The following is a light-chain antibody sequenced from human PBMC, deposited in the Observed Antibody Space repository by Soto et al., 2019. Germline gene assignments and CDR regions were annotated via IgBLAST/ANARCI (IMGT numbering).Light chain of an antibody. CDR1: QSVVNYQ. V-gene: IGKV3-20*01. CDR2: NTF. CDR3: QQYGALPPT. Sequence: EVVFTQSPGTLSLSPGERATLSCRTSQSVVNYQLAWYRQKPGQAPRLLIYNTFHRATGIPDRFSGTGSETDFTLTISRLEPEDFAVYHCQQYGALPPTFGQGTKVDIK. J-gene: IGKJ1*01.